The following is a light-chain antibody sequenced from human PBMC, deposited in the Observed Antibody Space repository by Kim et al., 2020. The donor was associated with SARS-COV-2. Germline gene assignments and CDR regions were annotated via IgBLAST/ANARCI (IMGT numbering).Light chain of an antibody. V-gene: IGLV7-46*01. J-gene: IGLJ7*01. Sequence: GRVTRPCGSGTGPVTSGQYPYWFQQKPGQAHRTLIYDTNNKQSWTPARFSGSLLGGKAALTLSAAQPEDEADYYCLLSYSGGRPRFGGGTQLTVL. CDR3: LLSYSGGRPR. CDR2: DTN. CDR1: TGPVTSGQY.